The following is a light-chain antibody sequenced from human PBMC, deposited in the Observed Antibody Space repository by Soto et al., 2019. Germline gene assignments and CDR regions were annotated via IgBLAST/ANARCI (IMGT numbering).Light chain of an antibody. Sequence: QSVLTQPRSVSGSLVQSVTISRTGTTSDVGGYNYVSWYQHHPGKAPKLIIYDVNNRPSGVPDRFSGSKSGNTASLTISGLRPEDEADYHCCSYAGSYLYVFGTGTKVTVL. J-gene: IGLJ1*01. CDR2: DVN. V-gene: IGLV2-11*01. CDR3: CSYAGSYLYV. CDR1: TSDVGGYNY.